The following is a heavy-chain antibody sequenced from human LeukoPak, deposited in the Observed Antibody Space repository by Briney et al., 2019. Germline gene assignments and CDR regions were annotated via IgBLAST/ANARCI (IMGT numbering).Heavy chain of an antibody. J-gene: IGHJ4*02. CDR1: GYTFTSYG. Sequence: ASVKVSCKASGYTFTSYGISWVRQAPGQRLEWMGWINAGNGNTKYSQKFQGRVTITRDTSASTAYMELSSLRSEDTAVYYCARTFGDAWFGKLSTFHYFDYWGQGTLVTVSS. D-gene: IGHD3-10*01. V-gene: IGHV1-3*01. CDR2: INAGNGNT. CDR3: ARTFGDAWFGKLSTFHYFDY.